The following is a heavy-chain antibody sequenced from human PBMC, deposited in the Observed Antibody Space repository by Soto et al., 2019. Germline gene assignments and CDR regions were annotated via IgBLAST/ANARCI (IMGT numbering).Heavy chain of an antibody. D-gene: IGHD1-26*01. CDR3: AAMLIVGATPDYFEY. CDR1: GDSISISSYY. V-gene: IGHV4-39*01. J-gene: IGHJ4*01. Sequence: QLQLEESGPRLVKPSETLSLTCTISGDSISISSYYWAWIRQPPGKGLEWIGSMYYSGSTYNNPSLKRRVTMSVDTPKKQFSLILSSVTAATTAVYYCAAMLIVGATPDYFEYWDEGNVVTVSS. CDR2: MYYSGST.